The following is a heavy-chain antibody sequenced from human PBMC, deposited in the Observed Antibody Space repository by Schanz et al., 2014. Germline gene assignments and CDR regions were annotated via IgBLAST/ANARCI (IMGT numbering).Heavy chain of an antibody. Sequence: EVQLVQSGGGLVQPGGSLRLSCAASGFTFSSYSMNWVRQAPGKGLEWVSGISGSGGNTYYADAVRGRFTISRDNSKTTVYLQMNSLRAEDTAVYYCAKDAENTAMITDYFDYWGQGTLVTVSS. V-gene: IGHV3-23*04. CDR2: ISGSGGNT. CDR3: AKDAENTAMITDYFDY. J-gene: IGHJ4*02. CDR1: GFTFSSYS. D-gene: IGHD5-18*01.